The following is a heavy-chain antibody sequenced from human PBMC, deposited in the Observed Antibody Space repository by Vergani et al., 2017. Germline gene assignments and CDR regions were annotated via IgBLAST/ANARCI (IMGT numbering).Heavy chain of an antibody. CDR3: AKVYYYGSGRGMDV. J-gene: IGHJ6*02. CDR2: ISGSGGST. V-gene: IGHV3-23*01. Sequence: EVQLLESGGGLVQPGGSLRLSCAASGFTFSSYAMSWVRQAPGKWLEWVSAISGSGGSTYYADSVKGRFTISRDNSKNTLYLQMNSLRAEDTAVYYCAKVYYYGSGRGMDVWGQGTTVTVSS. CDR1: GFTFSSYA. D-gene: IGHD3-10*01.